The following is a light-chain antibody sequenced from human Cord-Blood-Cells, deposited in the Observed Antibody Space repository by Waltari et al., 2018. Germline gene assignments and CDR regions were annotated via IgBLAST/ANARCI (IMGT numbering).Light chain of an antibody. CDR3: QQSYSTPH. Sequence: DIQMTKSPSSLSASVGDRVTITCRASQSISSYLNWYQQKPGKAPKLLIYAASRLQSGVPSRFSGSGSGTDFTLTISSLQPEDFATYYCQQSYSTPHFGPGTKVDIK. J-gene: IGKJ3*01. CDR1: QSISSY. CDR2: AAS. V-gene: IGKV1-39*01.